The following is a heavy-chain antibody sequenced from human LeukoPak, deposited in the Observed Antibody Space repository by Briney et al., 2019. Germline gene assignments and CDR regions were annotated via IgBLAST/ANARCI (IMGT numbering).Heavy chain of an antibody. Sequence: PGGSLRLSCAASGFTVSSNYMSWVRQAPGEGLEWVSGISWNSGSIGYADSVKGRFTISRDNAKNSLYLQMNSLRAEDTALYYCAKDTSSSWFRDFDYWGQGTLVTVSS. CDR1: GFTVSSNY. D-gene: IGHD6-13*01. V-gene: IGHV3-9*01. CDR3: AKDTSSSWFRDFDY. J-gene: IGHJ4*02. CDR2: ISWNSGSI.